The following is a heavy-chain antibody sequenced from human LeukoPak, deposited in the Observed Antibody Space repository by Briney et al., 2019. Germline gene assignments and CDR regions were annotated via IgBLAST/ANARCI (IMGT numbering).Heavy chain of an antibody. CDR1: GFTFSTYA. CDR3: AKAAYGDYAGAFDI. D-gene: IGHD4-17*01. V-gene: IGHV3-23*01. CDR2: ISGSGAGK. J-gene: IGHJ3*02. Sequence: GGSLRLSCAASGFTFSTYAMTWVRPAPGKGLEWVSSISGSGAGKFYAAPVKGRFTTSRDNSKNTLYVQMNSLRAEDTAVYYCAKAAYGDYAGAFDIWGQGTMVIVSS.